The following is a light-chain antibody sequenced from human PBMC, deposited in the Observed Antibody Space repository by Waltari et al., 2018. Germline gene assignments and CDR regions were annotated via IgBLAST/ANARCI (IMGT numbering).Light chain of an antibody. CDR2: AAS. J-gene: IGKJ4*01. CDR1: QSVRTN. CDR3: QQYYVWPPIT. V-gene: IGKV3-15*01. Sequence: VLLTQSPASLSVSPGDTVILSCRASQSVRTNLVWNQQKAGQAPRTRIYAASTRASGVPSRFSGSGAETDFTLIISSLQSEDAAVYFCQQYYVWPPITFGGGTKLEI.